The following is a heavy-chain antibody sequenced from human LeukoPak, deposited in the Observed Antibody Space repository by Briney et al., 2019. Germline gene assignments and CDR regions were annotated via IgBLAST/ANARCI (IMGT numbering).Heavy chain of an antibody. CDR3: ARGGYFWSCYYALGYYYHMDV. J-gene: IGHJ6*03. CDR2: INPNSGGT. V-gene: IGHV1-2*02. D-gene: IGHD3-3*01. CDR1: GYTFTGYY. Sequence: ASVKVSCKASGYTFTGYYMHWVRQAPGQGLEWMGWINPNSGGTNYAQKFQGRVTMTRDTSISTAYMELSRLRSDDPAVYYCARGGYFWSCYYALGYYYHMDVWGKGTTVTGSS.